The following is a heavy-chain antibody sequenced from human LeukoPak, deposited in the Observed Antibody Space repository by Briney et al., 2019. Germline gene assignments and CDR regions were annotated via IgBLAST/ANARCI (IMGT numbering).Heavy chain of an antibody. Sequence: GGSLRLSCAAFGFTFGDYAMHWVRQAPGKGLEYVSSISYNGYNAYYAESVKGRFTISRDNFKNMVFLQMGSLRPDDMAVYYCARGRVLRSGWAEYFDSWGQGTLVTVSS. V-gene: IGHV3-64*02. J-gene: IGHJ4*02. D-gene: IGHD6-19*01. CDR3: ARGRVLRSGWAEYFDS. CDR2: ISYNGYNA. CDR1: GFTFGDYA.